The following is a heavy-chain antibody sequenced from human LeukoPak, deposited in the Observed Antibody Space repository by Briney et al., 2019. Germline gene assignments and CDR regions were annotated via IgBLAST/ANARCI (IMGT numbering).Heavy chain of an antibody. V-gene: IGHV3-23*01. J-gene: IGHJ5*02. CDR2: ISGSGGST. D-gene: IGHD3-10*01. CDR3: ARPPMVRGVRGWFDP. Sequence: GGSLRLSCAASGFTFSSYAMSWVRQAPGKGLEWVSAISGSGGSTYYADSVKGRFTISRDNSKNTLYLQMNSLRAEDTAVYYCARPPMVRGVRGWFDPWGQGTLVTVSS. CDR1: GFTFSSYA.